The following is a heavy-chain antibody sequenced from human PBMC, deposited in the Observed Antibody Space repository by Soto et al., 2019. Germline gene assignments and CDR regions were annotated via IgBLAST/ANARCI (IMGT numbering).Heavy chain of an antibody. J-gene: IGHJ6*03. CDR3: AGRDYCSSTSCKVYYYMDV. CDR2: IIPILGIA. V-gene: IGHV1-69*02. CDR1: GGTFSSYT. Sequence: QVQLVQSGAEVKKPGSSAKVSCKASGGTFSSYTISWVRQAPGQGLEWMGRIIPILGIANYAQKFQGRVTITADESTSTAYMELSSLRSEDTAVYYCAGRDYCSSTSCKVYYYMDVWCKGTTVTVSS. D-gene: IGHD2-2*01.